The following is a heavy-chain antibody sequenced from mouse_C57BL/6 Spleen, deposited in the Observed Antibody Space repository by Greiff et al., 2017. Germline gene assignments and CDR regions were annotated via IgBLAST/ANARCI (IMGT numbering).Heavy chain of an antibody. Sequence: QVQLQQPGTELVKPGASVKLSCKASGYTFTSYWMHWVKQRPGQGLEWIGNINPSNGGTNYNEKFKSKATLTVDKSSSTAYMQLSSLTSEYSAVYYCARRGIYYGNPLYYAMDYWGQGTSVTVSS. CDR3: ARRGIYYGNPLYYAMDY. D-gene: IGHD2-1*01. CDR1: GYTFTSYW. V-gene: IGHV1-53*01. CDR2: INPSNGGT. J-gene: IGHJ4*01.